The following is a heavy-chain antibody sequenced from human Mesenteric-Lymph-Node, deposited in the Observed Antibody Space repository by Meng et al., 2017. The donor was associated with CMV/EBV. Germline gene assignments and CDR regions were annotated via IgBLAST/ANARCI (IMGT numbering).Heavy chain of an antibody. J-gene: IGHJ4*02. CDR3: AKDDSSSWYYFDY. D-gene: IGHD6-13*01. V-gene: IGHV3-7*01. CDR1: GFTLSSYW. Sequence: GESLKISCAASGFTLSSYWMSWVRQVPGKGPEWVANIKPDGSDNNYVDFVRGRFTISRDNAKNSVYLQMNNLRVEDTAVYYCAKDDSSSWYYFDYWGQGTLVTVSS. CDR2: IKPDGSDN.